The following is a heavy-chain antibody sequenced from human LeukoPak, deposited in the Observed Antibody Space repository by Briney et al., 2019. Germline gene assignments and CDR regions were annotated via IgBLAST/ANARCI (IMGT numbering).Heavy chain of an antibody. V-gene: IGHV4-38-2*02. CDR3: ARDLRSGSYLNWFDP. Sequence: SETLSLTCAVTGYSTSYGYYWGWIRQPPGKGLEWIGSIYHSGSTYYNPSLKSRVTISVDTSKNQFSLNLGSVTAADTAVYYCARDLRSGSYLNWFDPWGQGTLVTVSS. D-gene: IGHD3-10*01. CDR2: IYHSGST. CDR1: GYSTSYGYY. J-gene: IGHJ5*02.